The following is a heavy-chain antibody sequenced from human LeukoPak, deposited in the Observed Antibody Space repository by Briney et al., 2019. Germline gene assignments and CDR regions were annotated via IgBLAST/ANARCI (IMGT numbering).Heavy chain of an antibody. CDR1: GYSISSGYY. V-gene: IGHV4-38-2*02. D-gene: IGHD4-17*01. CDR3: ARILTTSVDY. Sequence: LSETLSLTCTVSGYSISSGYYWGWIRQPPGKGLEWIGSIYHSGSTYYNPSLKSRVIISVDTSKNQFSLWLSSVTAADTAVYYCARILTTSVDYWGQGTLVTVSS. CDR2: IYHSGST. J-gene: IGHJ4*02.